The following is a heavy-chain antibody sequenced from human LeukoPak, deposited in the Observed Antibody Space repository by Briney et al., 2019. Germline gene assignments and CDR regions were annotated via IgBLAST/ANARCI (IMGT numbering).Heavy chain of an antibody. CDR1: GGSISSSGYY. V-gene: IGHV4-39*01. Sequence: PSETLSLTCGVSGGSISSSGYYWAWIRQPPGTGLEWIGSISYTGTTYYNPSLKSRLTISADRSKNQFSLKLTSVTAADTAVYYCARRRIVATIDYWGQGTLATVSS. CDR3: ARRRIVATIDY. J-gene: IGHJ4*02. D-gene: IGHD5-12*01. CDR2: ISYTGTT.